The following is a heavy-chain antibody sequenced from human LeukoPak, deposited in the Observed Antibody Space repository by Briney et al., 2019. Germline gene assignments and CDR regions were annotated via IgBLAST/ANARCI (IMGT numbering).Heavy chain of an antibody. CDR2: VSPDGYD. CDR3: ARIRCGSGPEICYNH. V-gene: IGHV4-34*01. CDR1: GVSLTDYY. Sequence: PSETLSLTCAVSGVSLTDYYWSWVRQSPGKGLEWIGEVSPDGYDKYNPSLKSRVSVSVDRSETQLSLRMSSVTAAETAIYYSARIRCGSGPEICYNHWAQGSLVTVSS. D-gene: IGHD2-8*01. J-gene: IGHJ5*02.